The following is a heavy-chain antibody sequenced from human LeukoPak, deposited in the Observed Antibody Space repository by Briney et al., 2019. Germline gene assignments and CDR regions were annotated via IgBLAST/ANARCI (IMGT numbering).Heavy chain of an antibody. CDR3: ARDQEGFDY. J-gene: IGHJ4*02. Sequence: ASVTVSCTASGYTFTSNYIHWVRQAPGQGLEWMGMIYPRDGSTSYAQKFQGRVTVTRDTSTSTVHMELSGLRSEDTAVYYCARDQEGFDYWGQGTLVTVSS. CDR1: GYTFTSNY. V-gene: IGHV1-46*01. CDR2: IYPRDGST.